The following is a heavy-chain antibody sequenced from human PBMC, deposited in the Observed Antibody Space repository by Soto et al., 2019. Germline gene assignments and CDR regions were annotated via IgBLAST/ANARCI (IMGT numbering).Heavy chain of an antibody. V-gene: IGHV4-59*12. CDR1: GSCIICYY. D-gene: IGHD6-19*01. CDR3: ERGVAGSGLNWFDP. CDR2: IHYSGSA. Sequence: SETLSLTGTFCGSCIICYYWTWIRQSPERGLECIGYIHYSGSANYDPSLNSRLTMSVDRSKSQFSMKLDSVTAAHTAVYYCERGVAGSGLNWFDPWGQGTLVTVSS. J-gene: IGHJ5*02.